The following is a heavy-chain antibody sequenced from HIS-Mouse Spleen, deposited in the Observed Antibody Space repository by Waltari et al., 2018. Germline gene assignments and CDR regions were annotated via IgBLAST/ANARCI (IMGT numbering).Heavy chain of an antibody. J-gene: IGHJ6*02. D-gene: IGHD6-6*01. CDR3: ARASPDYGMDV. Sequence: QVQLVESGGGVVQPGRSLRLPCAASGFTFSSYALPWVRQAPGKGLEWVAVISYDGSNKYYADSVKGRFTISRDNSKNTLYLQMNSLRAEDTAVYYCARASPDYGMDVWGQGTTVTVSS. V-gene: IGHV3-30-3*01. CDR1: GFTFSSYA. CDR2: ISYDGSNK.